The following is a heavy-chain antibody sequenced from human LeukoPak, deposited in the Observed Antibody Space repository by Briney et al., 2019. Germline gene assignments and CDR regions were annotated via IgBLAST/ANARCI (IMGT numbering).Heavy chain of an antibody. Sequence: GGSLRLSCAASGFTFTDHYMSWVRQAPGKGLEWVSYISSGGDIIYYADSVEGRFTISRDNAKNSLFLQMNSLRAEDTAVYYYASGHWAQGTLVTVSS. D-gene: IGHD3-10*01. CDR2: ISSGGDII. CDR1: GFTFTDHY. V-gene: IGHV3-11*04. CDR3: ASGH. J-gene: IGHJ4*02.